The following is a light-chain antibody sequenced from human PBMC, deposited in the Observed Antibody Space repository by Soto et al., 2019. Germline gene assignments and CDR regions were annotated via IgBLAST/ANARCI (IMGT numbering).Light chain of an antibody. CDR2: EVS. CDR3: SSYTGSDVVV. Sequence: QSVLTQPASVSGSPGQSVTIPCTGTSSDVGGYNYVSWYQKPPGKAPKLMISEVSNRPSGVSNRFSASKSGNTASLTISGLQAEDEDDYYCSSYTGSDVVVFGGGTKLTVL. CDR1: SSDVGGYNY. J-gene: IGLJ3*02. V-gene: IGLV2-14*01.